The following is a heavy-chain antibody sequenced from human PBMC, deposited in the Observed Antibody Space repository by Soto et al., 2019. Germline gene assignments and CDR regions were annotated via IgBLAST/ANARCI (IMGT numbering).Heavy chain of an antibody. V-gene: IGHV1-8*01. Sequence: QVQLVQSGAEVKKPGASVKVSCKASGYTFSSYDINWLRQATVQGLEWMGWMNPNTGNTVYAQKFQGRVTMTRNTSISTAYMELSSLRAEDTAVYYCARERAYGMDVWGQGTTVTGSS. J-gene: IGHJ6*02. CDR2: MNPNTGNT. CDR1: GYTFSSYD. CDR3: ARERAYGMDV.